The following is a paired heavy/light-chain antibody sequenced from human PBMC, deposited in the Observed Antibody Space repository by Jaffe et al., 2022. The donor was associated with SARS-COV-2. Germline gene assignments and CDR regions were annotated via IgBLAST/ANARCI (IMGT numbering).Light chain of an antibody. CDR3: QQSYSTRYT. J-gene: IGKJ2*01. Sequence: DIQMTQSPSSLSASVGDRVTITCRASQSISSYLNWYQQKPGKAPKLLIYAASSLQSGVPSRFSGSGSGTDFTLTISSLQPEDFATYYCQQSYSTRYTFGQGTKLEIK. V-gene: IGKV1-39*01. CDR2: AAS. CDR1: QSISSY.
Heavy chain of an antibody. V-gene: IGHV2-5*02. CDR3: ARELRGGYDSSGPFYWYFDL. CDR1: GFSLSTSGVG. J-gene: IGHJ2*01. CDR2: IYWDDDK. D-gene: IGHD3-22*01. Sequence: QITLKESGPTLVKPTQTLTLTCTFSGFSLSTSGVGVGWIRQPPGKALEWLALIYWDDDKRYSPSLKSRLTITKDTSKNQVVLTMTNMDPVDTATYYCARELRGGYDSSGPFYWYFDLWGRGTLVTVSS.